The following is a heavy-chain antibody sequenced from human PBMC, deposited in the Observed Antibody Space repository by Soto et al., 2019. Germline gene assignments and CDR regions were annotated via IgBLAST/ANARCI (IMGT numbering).Heavy chain of an antibody. Sequence: EVQLVESGGGLVKPGGSLRLSCAASGFTFSNAWMSWVRQAPGKGLEWCGRIKSKTDGGTTDYAAPVKGRFTISRDDSKNTLYLQMNSLKTEDTAVYYCTTDLSTVTTFVGDYWGQGTLVTVSS. D-gene: IGHD4-17*01. V-gene: IGHV3-15*01. J-gene: IGHJ4*02. CDR1: GFTFSNAW. CDR3: TTDLSTVTTFVGDY. CDR2: IKSKTDGGTT.